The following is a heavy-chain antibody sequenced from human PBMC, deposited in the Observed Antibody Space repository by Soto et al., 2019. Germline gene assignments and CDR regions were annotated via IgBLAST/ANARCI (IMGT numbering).Heavy chain of an antibody. CDR2: INQDGSGK. V-gene: IGHV3-7*01. Sequence: GGSLRLSCAASGFTFRNYFMSWIRQAPGKGLEWVANINQDGSGKYYVDSLEGRFTISRDNAKNSLYLDMNSLRVEDTAVYYCAREYWGSADYWGQGTLVTVSS. J-gene: IGHJ4*02. CDR3: AREYWGSADY. CDR1: GFTFRNYF. D-gene: IGHD7-27*01.